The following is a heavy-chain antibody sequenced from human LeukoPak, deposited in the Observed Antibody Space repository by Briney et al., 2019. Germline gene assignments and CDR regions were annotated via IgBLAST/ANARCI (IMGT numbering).Heavy chain of an antibody. J-gene: IGHJ5*02. CDR2: INPDGSTT. D-gene: IGHD6-19*01. CDR3: ARGIAVAGVQDNWFDP. CDR1: GFTFSRYW. Sequence: GGSLRLSWAASGFTFSRYWIHWVRQAPGKGLEWVSRINPDGSTTTYADSVKGRFTISRDNAKNTVYLQMNSLRAEDTAVYYCARGIAVAGVQDNWFDPWGQGTLVTVSS. V-gene: IGHV3-74*01.